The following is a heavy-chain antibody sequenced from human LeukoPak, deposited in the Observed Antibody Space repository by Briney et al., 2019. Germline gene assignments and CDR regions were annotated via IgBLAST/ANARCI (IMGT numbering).Heavy chain of an antibody. Sequence: GGSLRLSCAASGFTFDDYARHWVRQAPGKGLEWVSGISWNSGSIGYADSVKGRFIISRDNAKNSLYLQMNSLRAEDTALYYCAKDSGIYGDYVYFENWGQGTLVTVSS. CDR2: ISWNSGSI. D-gene: IGHD4-17*01. CDR3: AKDSGIYGDYVYFEN. J-gene: IGHJ4*02. CDR1: GFTFDDYA. V-gene: IGHV3-9*01.